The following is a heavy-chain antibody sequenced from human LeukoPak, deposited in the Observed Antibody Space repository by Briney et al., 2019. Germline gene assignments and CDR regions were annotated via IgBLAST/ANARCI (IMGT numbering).Heavy chain of an antibody. CDR1: GFTFNSYI. V-gene: IGHV3-30-3*01. D-gene: IGHD6-13*01. J-gene: IGHJ4*02. CDR3: AKAPMEDSWYIHFDY. Sequence: GRSLRLSCAASGFTFNSYIIHWVRQAPGKGLEWVAVISYDGSNKYYADSVKGRFTISRDNSKNTLYLQINSLRAEDTAIYYCAKAPMEDSWYIHFDYWGQGTLVTVSS. CDR2: ISYDGSNK.